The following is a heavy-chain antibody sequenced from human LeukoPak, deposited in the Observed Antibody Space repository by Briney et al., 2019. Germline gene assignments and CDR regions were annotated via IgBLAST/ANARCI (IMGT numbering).Heavy chain of an antibody. J-gene: IGHJ6*03. Sequence: GASVKVSCKTSGYTFTSYGISWVRQAPGQGLEWMGWISTYNGNTSYAQKLQSRVTMATDTSTSTAYMELRSLRSEDTAVYYCARGIPAAIHYFYYYMDVWGKGTTVTVSS. D-gene: IGHD2-2*01. V-gene: IGHV1-18*01. CDR2: ISTYNGNT. CDR1: GYTFTSYG. CDR3: ARGIPAAIHYFYYYMDV.